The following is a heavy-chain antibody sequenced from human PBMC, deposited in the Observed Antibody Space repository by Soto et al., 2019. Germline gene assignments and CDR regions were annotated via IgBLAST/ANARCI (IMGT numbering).Heavy chain of an antibody. V-gene: IGHV4-59*01. CDR2: VYYTGST. CDR3: ARGLTVRNYADYTSGYYYDF. CDR1: GDSISTFY. J-gene: IGHJ4*02. Sequence: ASETLSLTCTVSGDSISTFYWGWMRQSPGKELEWIGYVYYTGSTNYNPSLKSRVTISVDSSKNQFSLTLTSANAADTAVYYCARGLTVRNYADYTSGYYYDFWGQGTLVTVSS. D-gene: IGHD3-22*01.